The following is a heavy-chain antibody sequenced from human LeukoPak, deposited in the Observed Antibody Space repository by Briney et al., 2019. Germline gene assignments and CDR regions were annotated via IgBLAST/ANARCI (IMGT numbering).Heavy chain of an antibody. D-gene: IGHD2-15*01. CDR2: INTDMSST. CDR3: ARDLSHCSGGSCYSAHFDY. J-gene: IGHJ4*02. V-gene: IGHV3-74*01. CDR1: GFTFSDYW. Sequence: GGSLRLSCAASGFTFSDYWMHWVRQAPGKGLVWVSRINTDMSSTIYTDSVKGRLTISRDNAKNTLYLQMNSLRAEDTAVYYCARDLSHCSGGSCYSAHFDYWGLGTLVTVSS.